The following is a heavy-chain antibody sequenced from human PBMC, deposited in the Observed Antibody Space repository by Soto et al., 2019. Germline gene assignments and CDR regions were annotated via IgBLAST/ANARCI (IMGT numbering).Heavy chain of an antibody. V-gene: IGHV3-7*01. CDR2: IRQDGSEK. CDR1: GFIFSTYW. D-gene: IGHD1-26*01. J-gene: IGHJ5*02. Sequence: EVQLVESGGGLVQPGGSLRVSCAASGFIFSTYWMNWARQAPGKGLEWVAHIRQDGSEKRYGDSVKGRFTISRDNANNSLYLQLDSRRVEDTAVYYCVRDWDTWVQGTLVTVSS. CDR3: VRDWDT.